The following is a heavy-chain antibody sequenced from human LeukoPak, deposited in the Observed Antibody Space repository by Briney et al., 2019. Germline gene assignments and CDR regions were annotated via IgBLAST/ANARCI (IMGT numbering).Heavy chain of an antibody. Sequence: GGSLRLSCEASGFTFNNYWMSWFRQAPGKGLGWVANIKQDESEKNYVDSVKGRFTISRDNVKNSLYLQMNSLRAEDTAVYYCAELGITMIGGVWGKGTTVTISS. CDR1: GFTFNNYW. CDR2: IKQDESEK. J-gene: IGHJ6*04. CDR3: AELGITMIGGV. D-gene: IGHD3-10*02. V-gene: IGHV3-7*01.